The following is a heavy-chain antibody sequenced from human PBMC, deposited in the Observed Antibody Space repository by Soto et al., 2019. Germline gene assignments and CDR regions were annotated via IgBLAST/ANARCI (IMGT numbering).Heavy chain of an antibody. CDR3: ARQSPGEACAYDI. J-gene: IGHJ3*02. V-gene: IGHV4-59*08. D-gene: IGHD7-27*01. Sequence: SETLSLTCSVSGGSINNFYWTWIRQPPGKGLEWVASVYYSGSTSYNPSLMSRVTISVDTSRNQFSLRLNFVTAADAAVYFCARQSPGEACAYDIWGQGTVVTVSS. CDR1: GGSINNFY. CDR2: VYYSGST.